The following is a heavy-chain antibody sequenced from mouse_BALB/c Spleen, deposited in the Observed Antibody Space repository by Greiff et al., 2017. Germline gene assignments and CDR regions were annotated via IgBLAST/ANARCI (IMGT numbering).Heavy chain of an antibody. J-gene: IGHJ4*01. Sequence: EVKLMESGGDLVKPGGSLKLSCAASGFTFSSYGMSWVRQTPDKRLEWVATISSGGSYTYYPDSVKGRFTISRDNAKNTLYLQMSSLKSEDTAMYYCARHRYDYDGAMDYWGQGTSVTVSS. CDR2: ISSGGSYT. CDR1: GFTFSSYG. D-gene: IGHD2-4*01. V-gene: IGHV5-6*01. CDR3: ARHRYDYDGAMDY.